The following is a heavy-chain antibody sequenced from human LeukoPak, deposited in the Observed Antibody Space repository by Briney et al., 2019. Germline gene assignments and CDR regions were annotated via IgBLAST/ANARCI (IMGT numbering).Heavy chain of an antibody. CDR2: ISGSGGST. CDR3: AKDLSSGYYRGHDAFDI. J-gene: IGHJ3*02. D-gene: IGHD3-22*01. Sequence: PGGSLRLSCAASGFTFSSYAMSWVRQAPGKGLEWVSAISGSGGSTYYADSVKGRFTISRDNSKNTLYLQMNSLRAEDTAVYYCAKDLSSGYYRGHDAFDIWGQGTMVTVSS. CDR1: GFTFSSYA. V-gene: IGHV3-23*01.